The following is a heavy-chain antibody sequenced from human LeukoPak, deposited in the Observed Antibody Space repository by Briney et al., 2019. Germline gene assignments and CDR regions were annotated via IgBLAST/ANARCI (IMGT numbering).Heavy chain of an antibody. D-gene: IGHD1-1*01. V-gene: IGHV4-4*07. Sequence: PSETLSLTCAVYGGSFSGFYWSWIRQPAGKGLEWIVRIYTSGSISYNPSLKSRVTMSVDTSKNQFSLKLSSVTAADTAVYYCAREEVGPSWSRYYYGMDVWGQGTTVTVSS. CDR2: IYTSGSI. CDR1: GGSFSGFY. CDR3: AREEVGPSWSRYYYGMDV. J-gene: IGHJ6*02.